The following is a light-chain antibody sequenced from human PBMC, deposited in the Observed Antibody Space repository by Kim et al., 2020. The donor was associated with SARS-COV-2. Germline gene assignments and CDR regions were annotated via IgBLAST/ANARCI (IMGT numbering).Light chain of an antibody. V-gene: IGLV6-57*01. CDR1: GGSLPSNY. CDR2: VHD. CDR3: QSYDNYNQV. Sequence: GTPATPACARRGGSLPSNYVKWYQHRPSRSPTTVIYVHDQPPPGVPYRFSGSIVSSANSAPLTFSSLKPEDEADFHCQSYDNYNQVFVGGTQLTVL. J-gene: IGLJ3*02.